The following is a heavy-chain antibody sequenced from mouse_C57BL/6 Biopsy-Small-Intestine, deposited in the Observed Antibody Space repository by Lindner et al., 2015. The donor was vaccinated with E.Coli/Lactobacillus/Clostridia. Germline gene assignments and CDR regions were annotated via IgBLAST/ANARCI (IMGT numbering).Heavy chain of an antibody. V-gene: IGHV1-74*01. CDR2: IHPSDSET. D-gene: IGHD4-1*01. CDR3: TRDWDEYYFDY. J-gene: IGHJ2*01. CDR1: GYTVTSYW. Sequence: VQLQESGAELVKAGASVKLSCKASGYTVTSYWMNWVKQRPGRGLEWIGRIHPSDSETHYNQKFKSKATLTVDKSSSTAYIQLSSLTSEDSAVYYCTRDWDEYYFDYWGQGTTLTVSS.